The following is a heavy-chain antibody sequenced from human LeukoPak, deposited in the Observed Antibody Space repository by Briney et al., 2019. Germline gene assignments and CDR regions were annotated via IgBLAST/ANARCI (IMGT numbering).Heavy chain of an antibody. J-gene: IGHJ4*02. CDR1: AFTFSRHS. V-gene: IGHV3-21*01. D-gene: IGHD6-13*01. CDR2: ISSSSSYI. CDR3: ARDGAAAGTFPY. Sequence: GRSLSLSRAASAFTFSRHSMNWVRQAPGQGLEWGSSISSSSSYIYYADSVKGRFTISRDNAKNSLYLQMNSPGAEDTAVYYCARDGAAAGTFPYWGQGTLVTVSS.